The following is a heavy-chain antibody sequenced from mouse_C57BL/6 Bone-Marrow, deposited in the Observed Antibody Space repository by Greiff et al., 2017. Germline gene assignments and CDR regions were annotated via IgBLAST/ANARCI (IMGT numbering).Heavy chain of an antibody. D-gene: IGHD1-1*01. CDR2: IYPGSGNT. V-gene: IGHV1-76*01. Sequence: VMLVESGAELVRPGASVKLSCKASGYTFTDYYINWVKQRPGQGLEWIARIYPGSGNTYYNEKFKGKATLTAEKSSSTAYMQLSSLTSEDSAVYFCARSRIIYCLYFDVWGTGTTVTVSS. J-gene: IGHJ1*03. CDR3: ARSRIIYCLYFDV. CDR1: GYTFTDYY.